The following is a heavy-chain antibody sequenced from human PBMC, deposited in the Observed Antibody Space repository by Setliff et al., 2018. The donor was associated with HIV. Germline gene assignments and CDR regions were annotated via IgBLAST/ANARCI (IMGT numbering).Heavy chain of an antibody. CDR1: GYAFTMYG. CDR3: ARDDPIRKEVASGLDD. J-gene: IGHJ4*02. V-gene: IGHV1-18*01. Sequence: GASVKVSCKASGYAFTMYGITWVRQAPGQGLEWMGWISGYNGKTNYAQNFQGRVTMTTDTSTSTAYMEVRSLRYDDTAVYYCARDDPIRKEVASGLDDWGQGTLVTVSS. D-gene: IGHD3-10*01. CDR2: ISGYNGKT.